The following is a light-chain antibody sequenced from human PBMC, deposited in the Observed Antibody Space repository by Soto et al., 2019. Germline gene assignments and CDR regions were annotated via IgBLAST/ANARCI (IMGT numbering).Light chain of an antibody. CDR1: QSVSSY. CDR2: DAS. V-gene: IGKV3-11*01. J-gene: IGKJ2*01. Sequence: EIVLTQSPATLSLSPGERATLSCRASQSVSSYLAWYQQKPGQAPRLLIYDASNRATGIPARFSGSASGTDFTLTISSLDPEYFAFYYCQQRSNWPLMYTFGQGTKLEIK. CDR3: QQRSNWPLMYT.